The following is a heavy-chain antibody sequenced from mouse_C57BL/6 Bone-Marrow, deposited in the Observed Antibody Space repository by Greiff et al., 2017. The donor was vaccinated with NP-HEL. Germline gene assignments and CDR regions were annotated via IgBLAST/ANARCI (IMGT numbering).Heavy chain of an antibody. V-gene: IGHV6-3*01. D-gene: IGHD1-1*01. CDR1: GFTFSNYW. CDR2: IRLKSDNYAT. CDR3: TGMGTTVVAPEDY. Sequence: EVKLVESGGGLVQPGGSMKLSCVASGFTFSNYWMNWVRQSPEKGLEWVAQIRLKSDNYATHYAESVKGRFTISRDDSKSSVYLQMNNLRAEDTGIYYCTGMGTTVVAPEDYWGQGTTLTVSS. J-gene: IGHJ2*01.